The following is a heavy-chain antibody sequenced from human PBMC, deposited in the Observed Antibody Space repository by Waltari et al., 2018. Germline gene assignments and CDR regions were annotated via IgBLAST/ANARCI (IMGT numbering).Heavy chain of an antibody. D-gene: IGHD6-19*01. CDR1: GDSITSSY. CDR2: MVHTGNT. V-gene: IGHV4-59*01. CDR3: AKGSGWNLF. Sequence: QVQLQQSGPGLVKSSETLSLTCTVSGDSITSSYWTWIRQPPEKGLEWIGNMVHTGNTNYNPSRRSRVTLSLDTSKNQLSLKLASVTAADTATYYCAKGSGWNLFWGQGTLVTVSS. J-gene: IGHJ4*02.